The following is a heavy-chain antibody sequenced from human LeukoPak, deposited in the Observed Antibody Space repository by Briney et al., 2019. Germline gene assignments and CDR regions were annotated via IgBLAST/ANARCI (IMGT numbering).Heavy chain of an antibody. D-gene: IGHD2-15*01. CDR1: GGSFSGYY. CDR2: INHSGST. Sequence: SETLSLTCAVYGGSFSGYYWSWIRQPPGKGLEWIGEINHSGSTNYNSSLKSRVTISVDTSKNQLSLKLSSATAADTAVYYCARGGGSSGHYFDYWGQGTLVTVSS. CDR3: ARGGGSSGHYFDY. J-gene: IGHJ4*02. V-gene: IGHV4-34*01.